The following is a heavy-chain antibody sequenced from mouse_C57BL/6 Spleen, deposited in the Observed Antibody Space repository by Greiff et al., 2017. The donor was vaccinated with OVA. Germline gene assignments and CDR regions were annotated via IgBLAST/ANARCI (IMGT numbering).Heavy chain of an antibody. Sequence: QVQLQQPGAELVKPGASVKMSCKASGYTFTSYWITWVKQRPGQGLEWIGDIYPGSGSTNYNEKFKSKATLTVDTASSTAYMQLSGLSAEDSAVYYCARDGNLDDWGQGTTLTVSS. V-gene: IGHV1-55*01. D-gene: IGHD2-1*01. J-gene: IGHJ2*01. CDR1: GYTFTSYW. CDR2: IYPGSGST. CDR3: ARDGNLDD.